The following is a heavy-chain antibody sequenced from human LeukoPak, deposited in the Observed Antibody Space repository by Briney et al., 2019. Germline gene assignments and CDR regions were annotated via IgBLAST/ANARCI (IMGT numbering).Heavy chain of an antibody. Sequence: GGSLRLSCAASGFTVSSNYMSWVRQAPGKGLEWVSVIYSGGSTYHADSVKGRFTISRDNPKNTLYLQMNSLRAEDTAVYYCARESPAVAWHPLDYWGQGTLVTVSS. CDR3: ARESPAVAWHPLDY. CDR2: IYSGGST. D-gene: IGHD6-19*01. CDR1: GFTVSSNY. J-gene: IGHJ4*02. V-gene: IGHV3-53*01.